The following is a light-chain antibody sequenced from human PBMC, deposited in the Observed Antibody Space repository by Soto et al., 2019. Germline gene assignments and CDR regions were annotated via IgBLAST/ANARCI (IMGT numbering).Light chain of an antibody. CDR1: SRHSSYA. CDR2: LNSDGSH. Sequence: QSVLTQSPSASASLGASVKLTCTLSSRHSSYAIAWHQQQPEKGPRYLMKLNSDGSHTKGDGIPDRFSGSSSGAERYLTISSPRSEDEADYYCQTWGTDIAVFGGGTQLTVL. V-gene: IGLV4-69*01. CDR3: QTWGTDIAV. J-gene: IGLJ7*01.